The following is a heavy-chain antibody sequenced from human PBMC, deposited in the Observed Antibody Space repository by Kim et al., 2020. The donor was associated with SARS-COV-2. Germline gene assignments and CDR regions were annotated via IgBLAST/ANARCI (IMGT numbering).Heavy chain of an antibody. D-gene: IGHD5-12*01. CDR3: ARGGRVAPQEKGGGLDY. V-gene: IGHV4-34*01. Sequence: SETLSLTCAVYGGSFSGYYWSWIRQPPGKGLEWIGEINHSGSTYYNPSLKSRVTISVDTSKNQFSLKLSSVTAADTAVYYCARGGRVAPQEKGGGLDYWGQGTLVTVSS. J-gene: IGHJ4*02. CDR2: INHSGST. CDR1: GGSFSGYY.